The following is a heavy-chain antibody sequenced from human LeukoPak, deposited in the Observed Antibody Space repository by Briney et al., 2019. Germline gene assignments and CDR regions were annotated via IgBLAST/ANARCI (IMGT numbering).Heavy chain of an antibody. D-gene: IGHD4-17*01. CDR1: GLNFADYA. J-gene: IGHJ4*02. Sequence: GGSLRLSCEASGLNFADYAMHWVRQAPGRGLEDVSGINWKGDSIGYADSVRGRFTNSRHNAKNSLYLQMNNLGVEDTALYYCAKDAYSGYGDFDYWGQGTLVTVSS. V-gene: IGHV3-9*01. CDR2: INWKGDSI. CDR3: AKDAYSGYGDFDY.